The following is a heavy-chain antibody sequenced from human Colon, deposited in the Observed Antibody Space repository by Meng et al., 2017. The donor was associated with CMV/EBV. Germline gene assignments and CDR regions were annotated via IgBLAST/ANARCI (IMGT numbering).Heavy chain of an antibody. D-gene: IGHD6-19*01. CDR1: GFIFSNYV. CDR3: AKPRGAGS. V-gene: IGHV3-23*01. Sequence: VAGLGSGGGLGQPWGSLRLSCAAFGFIFSNYVMSWVRQAPGKGLEWVSSISGSGGSTYYADSVKGRFTISRDNSKKTLYLQMNSLRAEDTAVYYCAKPRGAGSWGRGTLVTVSS. J-gene: IGHJ5*02. CDR2: ISGSGGST.